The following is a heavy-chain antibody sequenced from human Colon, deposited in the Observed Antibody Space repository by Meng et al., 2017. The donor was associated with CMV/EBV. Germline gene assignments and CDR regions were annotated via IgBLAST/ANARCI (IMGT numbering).Heavy chain of an antibody. CDR2: IKQDGSEK. V-gene: IGHV3-7*03. J-gene: IGHJ6*02. D-gene: IGHD2-15*01. Sequence: GESLKISCAASGFTFSSYWMSWVRQAPGKGLEWVANIKQDGSEKYYVDSVKGRFTISRDNAENTLHLQMNSLRAEDTAVYYCARDRVAGFYYGMDVWGQGTTVTVSS. CDR3: ARDRVAGFYYGMDV. CDR1: GFTFSSYW.